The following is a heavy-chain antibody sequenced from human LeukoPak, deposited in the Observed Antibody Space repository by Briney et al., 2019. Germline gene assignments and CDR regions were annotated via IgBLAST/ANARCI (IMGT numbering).Heavy chain of an antibody. CDR1: GYTFTNYG. CDR3: ARGSSYGFSMGY. Sequence: ASVTVSCKASGYTFTNYGINWVRQAPGQGLEWMGWISTYNGDTNYAQKLQGRVTMTTDTSTSTAYMELRSLRSDDTAVYYCARGSSYGFSMGYWGQGTLVTVSS. J-gene: IGHJ4*02. D-gene: IGHD5-18*01. V-gene: IGHV1-18*01. CDR2: ISTYNGDT.